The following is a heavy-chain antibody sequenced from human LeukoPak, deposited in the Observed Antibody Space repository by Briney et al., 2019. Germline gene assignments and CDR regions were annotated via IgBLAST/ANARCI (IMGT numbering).Heavy chain of an antibody. CDR1: GFTFSDYA. V-gene: IGHV3-23*01. D-gene: IGHD7-27*01. Sequence: GGSLRLSCAASGLASGFTFSDYAVSWVRQAPGKGPEWVASVNGRGATTYYADSVRGRFTISRDNSKNTLYLQMISLGADDTAIYFCAKAPATGEGYYFYYMDVWGKGTTVTVSS. CDR3: AKAPATGEGYYFYYMDV. CDR2: VNGRGATT. J-gene: IGHJ6*03.